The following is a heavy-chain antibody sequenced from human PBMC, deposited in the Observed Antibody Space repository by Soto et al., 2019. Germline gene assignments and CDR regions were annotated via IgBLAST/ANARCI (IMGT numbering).Heavy chain of an antibody. CDR3: ARDHLWAFDY. D-gene: IGHD3-3*02. Sequence: SETLSLTCTVSGGSISSYYWSWIRQPPGKGLEWIGYIYYSGSTNYNPSLTSRVTISVDTSKNQFSLKLSSVTAADTAVYFCARDHLWAFDYWGQGVLVTVSS. CDR1: GGSISSYY. J-gene: IGHJ4*02. CDR2: IYYSGST. V-gene: IGHV4-4*08.